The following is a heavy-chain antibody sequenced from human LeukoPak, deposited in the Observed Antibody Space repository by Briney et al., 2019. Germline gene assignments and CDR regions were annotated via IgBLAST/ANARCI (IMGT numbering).Heavy chain of an antibody. Sequence: GGSLRLSCAASGFTFSSYGMHWVRQAPGKGLEWVAVISYDGSNKYYADSVKGRFTISRDNSKNTLYLQMNSLRAEDTAVYYCARVGDGYNLNAFDIWGQGTMVTVSS. J-gene: IGHJ3*02. CDR3: ARVGDGYNLNAFDI. V-gene: IGHV3-30*19. CDR2: ISYDGSNK. CDR1: GFTFSSYG. D-gene: IGHD5-24*01.